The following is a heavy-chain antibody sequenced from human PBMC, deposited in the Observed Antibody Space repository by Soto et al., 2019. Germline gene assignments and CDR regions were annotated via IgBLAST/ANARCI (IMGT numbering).Heavy chain of an antibody. D-gene: IGHD2-15*01. Sequence: EASVKVSCKASGFTFTSTAVQWARHARGQSLEWIGWIVAGSGNTNYAQKFQGRVTITRDTSASTAYMELSSLRSEDTAVYYCARAPCSGGSCYRSYFDYWGQGTLVTVSS. CDR3: ARAPCSGGSCYRSYFDY. J-gene: IGHJ4*02. CDR1: GFTFTSTA. CDR2: IVAGSGNT. V-gene: IGHV1-58*01.